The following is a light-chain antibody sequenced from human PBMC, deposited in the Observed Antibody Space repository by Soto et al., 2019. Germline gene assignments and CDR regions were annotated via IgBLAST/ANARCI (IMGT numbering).Light chain of an antibody. CDR2: GAS. V-gene: IGKV3-20*01. J-gene: IGKJ1*01. CDR1: QSVTSNY. Sequence: SQRKVSVSPGGVDLVACRISQSVTSNYLAWYQQKPGQAPTLLIYGASSRATGIPDRFSGSGSGTNFTLAISRLEPEDFAVYYCQQYGSSPRTFGQGTKVDIK. CDR3: QQYGSSPRT.